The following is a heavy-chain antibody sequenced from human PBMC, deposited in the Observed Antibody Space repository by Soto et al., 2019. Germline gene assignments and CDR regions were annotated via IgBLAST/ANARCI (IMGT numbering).Heavy chain of an antibody. CDR1: GFTFSTYA. Sequence: EVQLVESGGGLVQPGGSLRLSCAASGFTFSTYAMHWVRQAPGKGLEYVSAISSNGGSTYYGNSVKGRFTISRDNSKNPLYLQMGSLRADDMAVYYCARDRGYSSGHPADVWGQGTTVTVSS. CDR2: ISSNGGST. D-gene: IGHD6-19*01. V-gene: IGHV3-64*01. J-gene: IGHJ6*02. CDR3: ARDRGYSSGHPADV.